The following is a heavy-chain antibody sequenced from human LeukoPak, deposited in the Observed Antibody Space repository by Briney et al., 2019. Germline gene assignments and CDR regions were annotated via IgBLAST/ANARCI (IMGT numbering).Heavy chain of an antibody. CDR1: GLTLSSYD. CDR3: ARPGYSSSWSAFDI. V-gene: IGHV3-48*03. Sequence: GGSLRLSCAASGLTLSSYDMNWVRQAPGKGLEWVSHITSSGSTIYYADSVKGRFTIFRDNAKNSLYLQMNSLRAEDTAVYYCARPGYSSSWSAFDIWGQGTMVTVSS. CDR2: ITSSGSTI. J-gene: IGHJ3*02. D-gene: IGHD6-13*01.